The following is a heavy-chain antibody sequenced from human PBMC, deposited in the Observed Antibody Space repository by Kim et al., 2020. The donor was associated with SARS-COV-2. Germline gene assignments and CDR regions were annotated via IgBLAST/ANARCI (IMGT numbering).Heavy chain of an antibody. CDR3: ARDHYGDYRDGFDV. Sequence: YNPSLKGRVTLSVDTSKNQFSLRLNSVTAADTAIYYCARDHYGDYRDGFDVWGQGTVVTVSS. V-gene: IGHV4-4*06. J-gene: IGHJ3*01. D-gene: IGHD4-17*01.